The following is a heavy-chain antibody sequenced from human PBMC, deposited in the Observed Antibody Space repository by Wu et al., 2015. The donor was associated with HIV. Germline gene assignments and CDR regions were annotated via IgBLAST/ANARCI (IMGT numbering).Heavy chain of an antibody. CDR1: GGTFSSYA. CDR2: IIPIFGTA. J-gene: IGHJ6*02. V-gene: IGHV1-69*18. CDR3: ARSSYGDYGYYYYGMDV. D-gene: IGHD4-17*01. Sequence: QVQLVQSGAEVKKPGSSVKVSCKASGGTFSSYAISWVRQAPGQGLEWMGRIIPIFGTANYAQKFQGRVTITADESTSTAYMELSSLRSEDTAVYYCARSSYGDYGYYYYGMDVWGQGTTVTVSS.